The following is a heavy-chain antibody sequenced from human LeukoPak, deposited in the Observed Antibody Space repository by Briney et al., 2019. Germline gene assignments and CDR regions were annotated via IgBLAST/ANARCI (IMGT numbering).Heavy chain of an antibody. V-gene: IGHV3-30*18. Sequence: GGSPRLSCAASGFTFSSYAMCWVRQAPGKGLEWVAVISSDESERYYADSVKRRFTISRDNSKNTLYLQMNSLRAEDTAIYYCAKRPIFGELLYYFDYWGQGTLVTVSS. J-gene: IGHJ4*02. CDR3: AKRPIFGELLYYFDY. CDR2: ISSDESER. CDR1: GFTFSSYA. D-gene: IGHD3-10*01.